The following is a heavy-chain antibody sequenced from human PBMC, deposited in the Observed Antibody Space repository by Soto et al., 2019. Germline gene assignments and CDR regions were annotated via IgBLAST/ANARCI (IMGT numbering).Heavy chain of an antibody. D-gene: IGHD4-17*01. CDR2: IYHSGST. CDR3: ERVWTTVTNWFDP. J-gene: IGHJ5*02. CDR1: GGSISSSNW. V-gene: IGHV4-4*02. Sequence: SETLSLTCAVSGGSISSSNWWSWVRQPPGKGLEWIGEIYHSGSTNYNPPLKSRVTISVDKSKDQFSLKLSSVTAADTAVYYCERVWTTVTNWFDPWGQGTLVTVSS.